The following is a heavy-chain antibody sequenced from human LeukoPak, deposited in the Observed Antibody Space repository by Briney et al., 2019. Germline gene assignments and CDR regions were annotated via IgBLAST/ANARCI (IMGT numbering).Heavy chain of an antibody. D-gene: IGHD3-10*01. V-gene: IGHV3-20*04. CDR3: ARDYYGSGSQGLLDY. CDR2: INWNGGST. J-gene: IGHJ4*02. CDR1: GFTFDDYG. Sequence: PGGSLRLSGAASGFTFDDYGMSWVRQAPGKGLEWVSGINWNGGSTGYADSVKGRFTISRDNAKNSLYLQMNSLRAEDTALYYCARDYYGSGSQGLLDYWGQGTLVTVSS.